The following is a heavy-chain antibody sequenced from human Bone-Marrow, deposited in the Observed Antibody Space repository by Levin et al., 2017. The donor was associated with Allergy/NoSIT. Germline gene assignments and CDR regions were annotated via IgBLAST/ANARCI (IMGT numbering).Heavy chain of an antibody. CDR3: AKIPRWDTCCDS. Sequence: QSGGSLRLSCSASGFTFSDSWMYWVRQAPGKGLVWVSHINNDGSATNYADSVKGRFTISRDNVKNTLYLQMNSLRAEDTAVYYCAKIPRWDTCCDSWGQGTLVTVAS. CDR1: GFTFSDSW. V-gene: IGHV3-74*01. D-gene: IGHD1-26*01. CDR2: INNDGSAT. J-gene: IGHJ4*02.